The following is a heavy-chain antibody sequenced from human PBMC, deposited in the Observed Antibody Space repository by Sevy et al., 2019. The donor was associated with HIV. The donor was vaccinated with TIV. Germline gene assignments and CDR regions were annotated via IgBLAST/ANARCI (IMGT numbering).Heavy chain of an antibody. Sequence: GGSLRPSCAASGFTFSNYAMSWVRQAPGKGLEWVSSISRSGGSKYYGDSVKGRFTISRDNSKNTLYLQMNSLRAEDTAVYYCAKVDVVVPVADYGLDVWGQGTTVTVSS. D-gene: IGHD2-2*01. CDR3: AKVDVVVPVADYGLDV. CDR2: ISRSGGSK. CDR1: GFTFSNYA. J-gene: IGHJ6*02. V-gene: IGHV3-23*01.